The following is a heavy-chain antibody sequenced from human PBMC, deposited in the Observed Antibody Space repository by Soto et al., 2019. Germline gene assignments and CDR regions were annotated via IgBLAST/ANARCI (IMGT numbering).Heavy chain of an antibody. J-gene: IGHJ6*03. D-gene: IGHD3-9*01. CDR2: ISSSSSTI. CDR1: GFTFSSYS. CDR3: ARAVLFRLHPYYYMDV. Sequence: EVQLVESGGGLVQPGGSLRLSCAASGFTFSSYSMNWVRQAPGKGLEWVSYISSSSSTIYYADSVKGRFTISRDNAKNSLYLQMNSLRAEDTAVYYCARAVLFRLHPYYYMDVWGKGTTVTVSS. V-gene: IGHV3-48*01.